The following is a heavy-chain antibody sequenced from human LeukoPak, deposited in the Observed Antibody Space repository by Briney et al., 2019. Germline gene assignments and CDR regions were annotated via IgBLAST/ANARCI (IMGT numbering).Heavy chain of an antibody. CDR2: IYHSGST. CDR1: VGSINSGYYS. V-gene: IGHV4-30-2*01. J-gene: IGHJ4*02. D-gene: IGHD3-22*01. Sequence: SETLSLTCAVSVGSINSGYYSWSWIRQPPGKGLEWIGYIYHSGSTYYNPSLKSRVTISIDRSKNQFSLKLNSVTAADTAVYYCARGRQNYYDSSALGYYFDYWGQGTLVTVSS. CDR3: ARGRQNYYDSSALGYYFDY.